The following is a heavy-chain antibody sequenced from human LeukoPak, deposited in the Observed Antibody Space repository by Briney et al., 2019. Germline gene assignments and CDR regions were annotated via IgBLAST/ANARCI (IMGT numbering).Heavy chain of an antibody. V-gene: IGHV3-30*02. Sequence: PGGSLRLSCAASGFSFSSYGLHCVRQAPGKGLEWVAFIRYDGNYADSVKGRFTISRDNSKNTPSLQMNSLGAEDTAVYYCAKGTYNYFDSWGQGTLVTVPS. CDR2: IRYDG. CDR3: AKGTYNYFDS. D-gene: IGHD2-2*01. J-gene: IGHJ4*02. CDR1: GFSFSSYG.